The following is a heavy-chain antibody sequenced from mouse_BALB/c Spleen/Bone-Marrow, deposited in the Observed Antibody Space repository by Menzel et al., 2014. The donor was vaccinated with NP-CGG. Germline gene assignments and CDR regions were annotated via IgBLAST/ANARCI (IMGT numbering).Heavy chain of an antibody. CDR1: GFTFNTYA. Sequence: EVKVLESGGGLVQPKGSLKLSCAASGFTFNTYAMNWVRRAPGKGLEWVARIRSKSNNYATYYADSVKDRFTISRDDSQSMLYLQMNNLKTEDTAMYYCVRQNYDYAWFAYWGQGTLVTVSA. V-gene: IGHV10-1*02. CDR2: IRSKSNNYAT. J-gene: IGHJ3*01. D-gene: IGHD2-4*01. CDR3: VRQNYDYAWFAY.